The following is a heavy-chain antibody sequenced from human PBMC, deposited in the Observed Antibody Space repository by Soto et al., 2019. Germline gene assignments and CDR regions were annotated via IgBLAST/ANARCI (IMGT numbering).Heavy chain of an antibody. D-gene: IGHD1-1*01. CDR1: GFTFTNYG. Sequence: QVQLVESGGGVVQPGRSLRLSCAASGFTFTNYGMHWVRQTPGKGLEWVAVISFDGNNKFYADSVKGRFTISRDTSTSTLYLQLNSLRPEDTAVYYCARDLRYSYGMDVWGHGTTVTVSS. V-gene: IGHV3-30*03. J-gene: IGHJ6*02. CDR2: ISFDGNNK. CDR3: ARDLRYSYGMDV.